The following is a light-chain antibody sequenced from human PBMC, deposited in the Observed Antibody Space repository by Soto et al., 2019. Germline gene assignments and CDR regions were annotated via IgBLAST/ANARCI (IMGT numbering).Light chain of an antibody. CDR1: SSNIGAGYD. CDR2: GNS. V-gene: IGLV1-40*01. Sequence: QSVLTQPPSLSGAPGQRVIISCTGSSSNIGAGYDVHWYQQLPGTAPKLLIYGNSNRPSGVPDRFSGSKSGTSASLAITGLQADDEADYYCQSYDSSLSGSVFGGGTKVTVL. J-gene: IGLJ2*01. CDR3: QSYDSSLSGSV.